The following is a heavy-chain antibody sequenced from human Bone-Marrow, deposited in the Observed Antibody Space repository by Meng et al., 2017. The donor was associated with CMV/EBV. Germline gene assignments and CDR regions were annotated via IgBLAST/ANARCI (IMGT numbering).Heavy chain of an antibody. Sequence: ASVKVSCKASGYTFTGYYMHWVRQAPGQGLEWMGWINPNSGGTNYAQKFQGRVTMTRDTSISTAYMELSRLRSDDTAVYYWARGCDIVVVPAAIEGYYYYGMDVWGQGTTVTVSS. CDR3: ARGCDIVVVPAAIEGYYYYGMDV. CDR2: INPNSGGT. D-gene: IGHD2-2*02. CDR1: GYTFTGYY. V-gene: IGHV1-2*02. J-gene: IGHJ6*02.